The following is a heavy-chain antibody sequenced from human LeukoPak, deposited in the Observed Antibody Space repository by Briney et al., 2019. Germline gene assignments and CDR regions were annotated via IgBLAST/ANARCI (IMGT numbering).Heavy chain of an antibody. D-gene: IGHD2-2*01. CDR1: GFTFSNYA. CDR3: AKDRDSTSHCYDY. J-gene: IGHJ4*02. Sequence: PGGSLRLSCAASGFTFSNYAMNWVRQAPGKGLEWVSIISGSGGSTHYADSVKGRLAISRDNSRNTVYLQMNSLRAEDTAVYYCAKDRDSTSHCYDYWGQGTLVTVSS. CDR2: ISGSGGST. V-gene: IGHV3-23*01.